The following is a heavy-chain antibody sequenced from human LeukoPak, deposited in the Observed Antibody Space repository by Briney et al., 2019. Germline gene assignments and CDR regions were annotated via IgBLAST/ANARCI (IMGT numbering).Heavy chain of an antibody. V-gene: IGHV4-31*03. CDR3: ARGKQWPDY. CDR1: GGSIRSGGDY. Sequence: SETLSLTCTVSGGSIRSGGDYWSWIRQHPGKGLEWIGYIHYSESTYYNPSLRSRVTISVDTSKNQFSLKLSSVTAADTAVYYCARGKQWPDYWGQGTLVTVSS. CDR2: IHYSEST. J-gene: IGHJ4*02. D-gene: IGHD6-19*01.